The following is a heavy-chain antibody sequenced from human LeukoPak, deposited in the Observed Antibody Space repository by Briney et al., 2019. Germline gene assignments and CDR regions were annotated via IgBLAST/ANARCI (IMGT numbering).Heavy chain of an antibody. V-gene: IGHV4-61*02. D-gene: IGHD1-20*01. CDR2: IYTSGTT. J-gene: IGHJ5*02. CDR1: GGSISSAGYY. CDR3: ARTLNWPNWFDP. Sequence: SETLSLTCSVSGGSISSAGYYWSWIRQPAGKGLEWIGRIYTSGTTNYNPSLKSRVTISVDTSKNQFSLKLSSVTAADTALYYCARTLNWPNWFDPWGQGTLVTVSS.